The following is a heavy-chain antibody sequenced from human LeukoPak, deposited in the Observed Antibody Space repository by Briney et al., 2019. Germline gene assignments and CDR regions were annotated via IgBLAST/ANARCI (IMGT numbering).Heavy chain of an antibody. CDR3: ARIDRAVAGTIDY. V-gene: IGHV4-59*08. CDR2: IYYSGST. Sequence: SETLSLTCTVSGGSISSYSWSWIRQPPGKGLEWIGYIYYSGSTNYNPSLKGRVTMSVDTSKNQFSLKLSSVTAADTAVYYCARIDRAVAGTIDYWGQGTLVTVSS. CDR1: GGSISSYS. D-gene: IGHD6-19*01. J-gene: IGHJ4*02.